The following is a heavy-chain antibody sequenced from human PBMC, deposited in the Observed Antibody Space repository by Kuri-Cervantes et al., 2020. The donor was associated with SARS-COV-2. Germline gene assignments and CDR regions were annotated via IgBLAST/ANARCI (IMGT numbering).Heavy chain of an antibody. CDR1: GGSISSSSYY. J-gene: IGHJ4*02. CDR3: ARGKAEITMIVVVITSGSYYFDY. D-gene: IGHD3-22*01. CDR2: INHSGRT. Sequence: SETLSLTCTVSGGSISSSSYYWGWIRQPPGKGLEWIGEINHSGRTNYNPSLKSRVTISVDTSKNQFSLKLTSVTAADTAVYYCARGKAEITMIVVVITSGSYYFDYWGQGTLVTVSS. V-gene: IGHV4-39*07.